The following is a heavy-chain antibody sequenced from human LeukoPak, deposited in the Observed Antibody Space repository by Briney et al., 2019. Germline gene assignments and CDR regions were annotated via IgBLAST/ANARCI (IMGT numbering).Heavy chain of an antibody. J-gene: IGHJ4*02. D-gene: IGHD6-13*01. CDR2: INHSGST. Sequence: PSETLSLTCAVYGGSFSGYYWSWIRQPPGKGLEWIGEINHSGSTNYNPSLKSRVTTSVDTSKNQFSLKLSSVTAADTAVYYCARVRGIAAAGRAYFDYWGQGTLVTVSS. CDR1: GGSFSGYY. V-gene: IGHV4-34*01. CDR3: ARVRGIAAAGRAYFDY.